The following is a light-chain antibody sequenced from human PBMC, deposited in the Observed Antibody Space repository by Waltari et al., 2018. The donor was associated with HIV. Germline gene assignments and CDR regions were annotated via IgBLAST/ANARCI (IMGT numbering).Light chain of an antibody. J-gene: IGLJ1*01. CDR1: SSDVGGYNY. CDR3: SSYTSSSTSHV. CDR2: EVS. Sequence: QSALTQPASVSGSPGQSITISCTGTSSDVGGYNYVSWYQQHPGKAPKLMIYEVSNRPSGVSNRFSGSKSGNTASLTISGLRAEDEADYYCSSYTSSSTSHVFGTGTKVTVL. V-gene: IGLV2-14*01.